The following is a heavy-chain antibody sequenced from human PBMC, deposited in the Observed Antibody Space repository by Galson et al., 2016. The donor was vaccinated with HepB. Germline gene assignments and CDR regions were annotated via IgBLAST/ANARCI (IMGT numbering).Heavy chain of an antibody. CDR3: AKDDPYGGNSGYDY. V-gene: IGHV3-64D*06. J-gene: IGHJ4*02. CDR1: GLTFSSHA. D-gene: IGHD4-23*01. CDR2: ISRNGDST. Sequence: SLRLSCAASGLTFSSHAMHWVRQAPGKGLEYVSAISRNGDSTYYADSVKGRFTISRDNSKNTLYLQMSSLRAEDTAVYYCAKDDPYGGNSGYDYWGQGTLVTVSS.